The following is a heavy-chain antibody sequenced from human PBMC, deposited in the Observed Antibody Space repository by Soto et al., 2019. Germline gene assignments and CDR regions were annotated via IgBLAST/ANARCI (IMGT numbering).Heavy chain of an antibody. V-gene: IGHV4-39*01. J-gene: IGHJ4*02. CDR3: ATPKKGNFDSDTTFFDY. D-gene: IGHD3-9*01. CDR2: IKDSGYT. CDR1: GVSISSSSYY. Sequence: PWETLSLTCTVSGVSISSSSYYWGWMRPPPGKGLEWIANIKDSGYTFYNPSFNSRVTISLDTSQNQFSSKLSSVTAADTAVYYCATPKKGNFDSDTTFFDYWGQGILVTVSS.